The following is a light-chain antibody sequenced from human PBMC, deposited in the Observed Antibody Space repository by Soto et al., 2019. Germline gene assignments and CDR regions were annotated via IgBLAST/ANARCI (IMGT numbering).Light chain of an antibody. CDR3: QQYGSSGT. V-gene: IGKV3-20*01. J-gene: IGKJ1*01. CDR2: GAS. CDR1: QSVSNNY. Sequence: EIVSTQSPGTLSLSPGERATLSCRASQSVSNNYLAWSKQKPGQAPRLLIYGASNRATGIPDRFSGSGSGTDFTLTIRRLEPEDFAVDYCQQYGSSGTFGQGTKVDIK.